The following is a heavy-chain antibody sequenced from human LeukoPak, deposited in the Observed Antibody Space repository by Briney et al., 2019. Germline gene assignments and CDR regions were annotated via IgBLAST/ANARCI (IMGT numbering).Heavy chain of an antibody. CDR1: GFTFTTYW. J-gene: IGHJ5*02. CDR3: ARADPDILTGYYNWFDP. CDR2: IKQDGNEK. V-gene: IGHV3-7*03. D-gene: IGHD3-9*01. Sequence: GESLRLSCAASGFTFTTYWMSWVRQAPGKGLEWVANIKQDGNEKYYVDSVKGRFTISRDNAKNSLYPQMNSLRAEDTAVYYCARADPDILTGYYNWFDPWGQGTLATVSS.